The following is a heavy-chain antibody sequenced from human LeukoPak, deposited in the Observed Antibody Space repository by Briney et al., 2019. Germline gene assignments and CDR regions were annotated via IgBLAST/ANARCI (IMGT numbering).Heavy chain of an antibody. CDR3: AKDRRIAAAGKYGMDV. V-gene: IGHV3-9*01. J-gene: IGHJ6*02. D-gene: IGHD6-13*01. CDR1: GFTFDDYA. CDR2: IKWNSGSI. Sequence: GGSLRLSCAASGFTFDDYAMHWVRQAPGKGLEWVSTIKWNSGSIGYADPVKGRFTISRDNAKNSLYLQMNSLRPEDTALYYCAKDRRIAAAGKYGMDVWGQGTSVTVSS.